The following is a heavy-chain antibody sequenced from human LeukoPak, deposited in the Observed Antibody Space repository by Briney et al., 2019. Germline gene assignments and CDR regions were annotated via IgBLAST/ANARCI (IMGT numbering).Heavy chain of an antibody. V-gene: IGHV4-34*01. Sequence: SETLSLTCPVYGGSFSGYYWSWIRQPPGKGLEWIGEINHSGSTNYNPSLKSRVTISVDTSKNQFSLKLSSVTAADTAVYYCARGGTRIAAAGSTFDYWGQGTLVTVSS. CDR2: INHSGST. CDR3: ARGGTRIAAAGSTFDY. CDR1: GGSFSGYY. J-gene: IGHJ4*02. D-gene: IGHD6-13*01.